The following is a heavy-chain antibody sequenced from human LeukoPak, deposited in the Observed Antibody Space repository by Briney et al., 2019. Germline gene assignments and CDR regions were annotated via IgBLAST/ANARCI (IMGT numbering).Heavy chain of an antibody. D-gene: IGHD3-16*01. J-gene: IGHJ5*01. Sequence: GGSLRLSCAGSGFSVSNYYMNWVRQAPGKGLEWVSLIRDSGETFYAESVKGRFTISRDNSKNTVYLQMNRLRVEDTAVYFCARDRAVTQVWVEFDSWGQGTLVTVSS. V-gene: IGHV3-66*03. CDR3: ARDRAVTQVWVEFDS. CDR1: GFSVSNYY. CDR2: IRDSGET.